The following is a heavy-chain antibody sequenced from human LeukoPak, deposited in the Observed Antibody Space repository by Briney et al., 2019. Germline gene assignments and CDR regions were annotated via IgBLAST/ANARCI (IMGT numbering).Heavy chain of an antibody. J-gene: IGHJ4*02. CDR3: ARESAYYYDSSGYYNFDY. CDR1: GGSISSYY. V-gene: IGHV4-4*07. CDR2: INTSGST. Sequence: SETLSLTCTVSGGSISSYYWSWLRQPAGKGLEWFGRINTSGSTNYNPSLKSRVTMSVDTSKNQFSLKLSSVTAADTAVYYCARESAYYYDSSGYYNFDYWGQGTLVTVSS. D-gene: IGHD3-22*01.